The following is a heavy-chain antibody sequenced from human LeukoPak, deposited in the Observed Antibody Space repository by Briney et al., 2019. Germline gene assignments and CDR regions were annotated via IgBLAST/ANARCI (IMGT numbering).Heavy chain of an antibody. J-gene: IGHJ4*02. CDR1: GGSISSYY. CDR3: ARGDYYGSGSPYSTFDY. CDR2: IYYSGST. D-gene: IGHD3-10*01. V-gene: IGHV4-59*01. Sequence: SETLSLTCTVSGGSISSYYWSWIRQPPGKGLEWIGYIYYSGSTNYNPSLKSRVTISVDTSKNQFSLKLSSVTAADTAVYYCARGDYYGSGSPYSTFDYWGQGTLVTVSS.